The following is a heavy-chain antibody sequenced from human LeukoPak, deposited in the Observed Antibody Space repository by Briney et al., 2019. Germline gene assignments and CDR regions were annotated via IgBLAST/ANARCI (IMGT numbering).Heavy chain of an antibody. CDR1: GFDFSVYY. Sequence: GGSLRLSCAASGFDFSVYYMSWIRQAPGKGLEWVAYISSGMYYADSVKGRFTISRDNAKNSLYLQMNSLRADDTAVYYCARRIWGADSQSHTFDIWGQGTMVTVSS. CDR3: ARRIWGADSQSHTFDI. V-gene: IGHV3-11*01. CDR2: ISSGM. J-gene: IGHJ3*02. D-gene: IGHD3-16*01.